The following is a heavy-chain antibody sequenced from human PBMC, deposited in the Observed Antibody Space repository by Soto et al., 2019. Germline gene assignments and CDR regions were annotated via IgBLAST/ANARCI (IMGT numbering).Heavy chain of an antibody. D-gene: IGHD6-13*01. CDR3: AKAAAAGYYYYGMDV. V-gene: IGHV3-43*01. CDR2: ISWDGGST. J-gene: IGHJ6*02. Sequence: GSLRLSCAASGFTFDDYTMHWVRQAPWKGLEWVSLISWDGGSTYYADSVKGRFTISRDNSKNSLYLQMNSLRTEDTALYYCAKAAAAGYYYYGMDVWGQGTTVTVSS. CDR1: GFTFDDYT.